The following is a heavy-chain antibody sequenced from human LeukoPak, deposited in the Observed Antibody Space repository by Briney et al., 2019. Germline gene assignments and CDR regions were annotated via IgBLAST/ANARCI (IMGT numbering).Heavy chain of an antibody. J-gene: IGHJ4*02. V-gene: IGHV1-24*01. D-gene: IGHD2-15*01. CDR3: ATVTVIRDIVVVVAATFDY. CDR1: GYTFTKLS. CDR2: FDPDDGET. Sequence: ASVKVSCKVSGYTFTKLSINWVRQAPGQGLEWMGGFDPDDGETIYAQKFQGRVTMTEDTSTGTAYMELSSLRSEDTAVYYCATVTVIRDIVVVVAATFDYWGQGTLVTVYS.